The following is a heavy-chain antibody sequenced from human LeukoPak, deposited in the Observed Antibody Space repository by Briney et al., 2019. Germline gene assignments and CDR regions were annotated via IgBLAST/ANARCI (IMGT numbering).Heavy chain of an antibody. V-gene: IGHV4-61*02. Sequence: PSQTLSLTCTVSGGSISSGNYYWSWIRQPAGKGLEWIGRIHTTGSTNYNPSLKSRVTISVDRSKNQFSLKLSSVTAADTAVYYCARTLTGKVDYWGQGTLVTVSS. D-gene: IGHD1-20*01. CDR3: ARTLTGKVDY. CDR1: GGSISSGNYY. J-gene: IGHJ4*02. CDR2: IHTTGST.